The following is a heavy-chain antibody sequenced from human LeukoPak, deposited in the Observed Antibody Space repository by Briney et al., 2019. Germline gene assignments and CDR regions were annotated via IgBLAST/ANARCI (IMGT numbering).Heavy chain of an antibody. Sequence: GGSLRLSCAASGFTFSSYGMHWVRQAPGKGLEWVAFIRYDGSNKYYADSVKGRFTITRDNAKNTVYLQMNSLRAEDTAVYYCARSLGSSGYQDYWGQGTLVTVSS. D-gene: IGHD3-22*01. V-gene: IGHV3-30*02. J-gene: IGHJ4*02. CDR1: GFTFSSYG. CDR2: IRYDGSNK. CDR3: ARSLGSSGYQDY.